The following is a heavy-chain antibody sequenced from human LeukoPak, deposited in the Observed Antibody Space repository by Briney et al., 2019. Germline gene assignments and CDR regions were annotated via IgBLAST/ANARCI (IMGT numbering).Heavy chain of an antibody. V-gene: IGHV4-38-2*02. CDR3: AREWLENDILMSYDY. CDR1: DYSITSGYY. Sequence: PSETLSLTCTVSDYSITSGYYWGWIRQPPGKGLEWIGSIYHSGSTYYNPSLKSRVTISVDTSKNQFSLKLSSVTAADTAVYYCAREWLENDILMSYDYWGQGTLVTVSS. CDR2: IYHSGST. J-gene: IGHJ4*02. D-gene: IGHD3-9*01.